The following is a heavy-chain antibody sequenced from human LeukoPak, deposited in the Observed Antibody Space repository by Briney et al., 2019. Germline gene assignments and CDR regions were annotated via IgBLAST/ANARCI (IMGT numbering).Heavy chain of an antibody. CDR2: IYHSGNT. CDR3: ARAPKGCSSTSCYGGHMDV. Sequence: SETLSLTCTVSGYSISSGYYWGWIRQPPGKGLEWIGSIYHSGNTYYNPSLKSRVTISVGTSKNQFSLKLSSVTAADTAVYYCARAPKGCSSTSCYGGHMDVWGQGTTVTVSS. CDR1: GYSISSGYY. V-gene: IGHV4-38-2*02. D-gene: IGHD2-2*01. J-gene: IGHJ6*02.